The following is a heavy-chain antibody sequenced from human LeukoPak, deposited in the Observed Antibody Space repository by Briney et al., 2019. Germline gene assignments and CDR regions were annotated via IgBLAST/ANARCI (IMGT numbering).Heavy chain of an antibody. V-gene: IGHV1-69*05. CDR3: ARDPGYCSGGSCSRGDY. CDR2: IIPIFGTA. CDR1: GGTFSSYA. Sequence: SVKVSCKASGGTFSSYAISWVRQAPGQGLEWMGGIIPIFGTANYAQKFQGRVTITTDESTSTAYMELSSLGSEDTAVYYCARDPGYCSGGSCSRGDYWGQGTLVTVSS. J-gene: IGHJ4*02. D-gene: IGHD2-15*01.